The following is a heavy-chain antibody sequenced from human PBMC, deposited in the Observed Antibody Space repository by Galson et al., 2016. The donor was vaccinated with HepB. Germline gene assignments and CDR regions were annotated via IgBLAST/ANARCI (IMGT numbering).Heavy chain of an antibody. D-gene: IGHD3-10*01. Sequence: TLSLTCTVSGGSITSDGYYWSWIRQHPGKGLEWIGFIHYSGSTYYNPSLQRRLTISVDTSMSQFSLKLRSVTAAGTAVYYCARTRLTLVRGVDPNWFDPWGQGTLVTVSS. V-gene: IGHV4-31*03. CDR1: GGSITSDGYY. J-gene: IGHJ5*02. CDR2: IHYSGST. CDR3: ARTRLTLVRGVDPNWFDP.